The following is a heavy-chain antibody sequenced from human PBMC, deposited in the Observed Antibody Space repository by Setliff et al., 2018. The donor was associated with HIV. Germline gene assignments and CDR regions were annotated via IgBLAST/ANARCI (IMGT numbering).Heavy chain of an antibody. CDR1: GFTVSSNY. Sequence: GGSLRLSCAASGFTVSSNYMSWVRQAPGKGLEWVSVIYSGGSTYYADSVKGRFTISRDNSKNTLYLQMNSLRAEDTAVYYCARDQWGYDYGWLDPWGQGTLVTVSS. CDR2: IYSGGST. V-gene: IGHV3-66*02. J-gene: IGHJ5*02. D-gene: IGHD5-12*01. CDR3: ARDQWGYDYGWLDP.